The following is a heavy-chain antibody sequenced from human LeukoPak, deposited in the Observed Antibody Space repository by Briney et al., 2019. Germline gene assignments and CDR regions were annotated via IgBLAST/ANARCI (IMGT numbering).Heavy chain of an antibody. V-gene: IGHV1-2*02. CDR3: ARDDGGDSSGHNTIDY. CDR1: GFTFTHYH. CDR2: VNPDSGDT. D-gene: IGHD3-22*01. J-gene: IGHJ4*02. Sequence: ASVKVTCKDSGFTFTHYHMHWVRQAPGQGLEWMGRVNPDSGDTNYAQKSQGRVTMTRDKSISTVYMELSRLRSDDTAVYYCARDDGGDSSGHNTIDYRGQGTLVTVSS.